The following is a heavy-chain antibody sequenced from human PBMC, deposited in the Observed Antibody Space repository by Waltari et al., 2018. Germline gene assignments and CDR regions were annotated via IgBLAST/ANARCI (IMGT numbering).Heavy chain of an antibody. CDR1: GGSLSSSSYY. D-gene: IGHD6-13*01. Sequence: QLQLQESGPGLVKPSETLSLTCTVSGGSLSSSSYYWGWIRQPPGKGLEWIGSIYYMASTYYNPSLKSRVTLSVDTSKNQFSLKLSYVTAADTAVYYCARDPHHHEQQLVRGYWGQGTLVTVSS. CDR3: ARDPHHHEQQLVRGY. V-gene: IGHV4-39*07. J-gene: IGHJ4*02. CDR2: IYYMAST.